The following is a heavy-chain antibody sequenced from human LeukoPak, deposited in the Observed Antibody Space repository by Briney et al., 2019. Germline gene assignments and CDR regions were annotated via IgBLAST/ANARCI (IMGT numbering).Heavy chain of an antibody. CDR3: ARDMVGGAIPRLHFDY. V-gene: IGHV3-43*01. CDR2: VSWDGTVT. Sequence: GGSLRLSCAASGFTFDDYNMHWVRQVPGRGLEWVSLVSWDGTVTYYRDSVKGRFTISRDNSKNTLYLQMNSLRAEDTAVYYCARDMVGGAIPRLHFDYWGQGTLVTVSS. D-gene: IGHD3-16*01. CDR1: GFTFDDYN. J-gene: IGHJ4*02.